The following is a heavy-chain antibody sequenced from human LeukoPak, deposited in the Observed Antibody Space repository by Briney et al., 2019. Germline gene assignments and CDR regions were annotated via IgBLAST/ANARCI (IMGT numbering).Heavy chain of an antibody. J-gene: IGHJ4*02. CDR1: GFTFSSYE. CDR2: ISGSGSTI. V-gene: IGHV3-48*03. CDR3: ARTKEMATISYFDS. D-gene: IGHD5-24*01. Sequence: PGGSLRLSCAASGFTFSSYEMNWVRQAPGKGLEWVAYISGSGSTIYYADSVKGRFTISRDNAKNSLYLQMNSLRAEDTAVYYCARTKEMATISYFDSWGQGTLVTVSS.